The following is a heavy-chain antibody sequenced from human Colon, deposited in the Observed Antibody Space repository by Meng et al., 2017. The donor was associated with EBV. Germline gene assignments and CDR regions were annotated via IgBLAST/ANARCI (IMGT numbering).Heavy chain of an antibody. V-gene: IGHV4-39*01. CDR3: ARRRGGSGRDC. D-gene: IGHD3-10*01. J-gene: IGHJ4*02. Sequence: TLSSPGTVSGGPYRSRSSHCDVLWKRPVPGLGWIGTIYLNGITAYNPSLQIRVTMFVDTSKNQFSLMLTSVTATDTAVYYCARRRGGSGRDCWGQGTLVTVSS. CDR1: GGPYRSRSSH. CDR2: IYLNGIT.